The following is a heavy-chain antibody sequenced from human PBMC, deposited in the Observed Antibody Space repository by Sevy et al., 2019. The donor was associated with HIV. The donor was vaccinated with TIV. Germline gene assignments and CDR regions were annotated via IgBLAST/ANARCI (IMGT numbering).Heavy chain of an antibody. V-gene: IGHV3-74*01. J-gene: IGHJ4*02. CDR1: GFTFSSYW. Sequence: GGCLRLSCAASGFTFSSYWMHWVRQAPGKGLVWISRISGDGSDTSYADSVKGRFTISRDNAKNTLYLQMNSLRAEDTAEYYCARLDHWGQGALVTVSS. CDR3: ARLDH. CDR2: ISGDGSDT.